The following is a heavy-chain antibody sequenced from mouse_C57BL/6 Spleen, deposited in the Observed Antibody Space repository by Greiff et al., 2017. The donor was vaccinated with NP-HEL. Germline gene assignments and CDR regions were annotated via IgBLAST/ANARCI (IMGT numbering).Heavy chain of an antibody. CDR2: IHPNSGST. Sequence: QVQLQQPGAELVKPGASVKLSCKASGYTFTSYWMHWVKQRPGQGLEWIGMIHPNSGSTNYNEKFKSKATLTVDKSSSTAYMQLSSLTSEDSAVYYCARYDPHYYAMDYWGQGTSVTVSS. D-gene: IGHD2-3*01. CDR1: GYTFTSYW. J-gene: IGHJ4*01. V-gene: IGHV1-64*01. CDR3: ARYDPHYYAMDY.